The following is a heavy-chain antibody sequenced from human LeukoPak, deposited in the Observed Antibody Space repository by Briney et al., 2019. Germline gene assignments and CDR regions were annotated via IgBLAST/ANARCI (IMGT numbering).Heavy chain of an antibody. Sequence: GGSLRLSRAASGFTFSSYAMSWVRQAPGKGLEWVSAISGSGGSTYYADSVKGRFTISRDNSKNTLYLQMNSLRAEDTAVYYCAKVRGSGSYYRRGYFDYWGQGALVTVSS. CDR2: ISGSGGST. D-gene: IGHD3-10*01. CDR1: GFTFSSYA. CDR3: AKVRGSGSYYRRGYFDY. V-gene: IGHV3-23*01. J-gene: IGHJ4*02.